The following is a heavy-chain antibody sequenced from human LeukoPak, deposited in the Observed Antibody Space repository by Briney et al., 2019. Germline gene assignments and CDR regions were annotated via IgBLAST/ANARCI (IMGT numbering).Heavy chain of an antibody. CDR2: ISAYSGNT. CDR1: GYTFTSYG. D-gene: IGHD3-3*01. Sequence: ASVKVSCKASGYTFTSYGISWVRQAPGQGLEWMGWISAYSGNTNYAQKLQGRVTMTTDTSTSTAYMELRSLRSDDTAVYYCARAPDFWSGYPEDYYFDYWGQGTLVTVSS. CDR3: ARAPDFWSGYPEDYYFDY. V-gene: IGHV1-18*01. J-gene: IGHJ4*02.